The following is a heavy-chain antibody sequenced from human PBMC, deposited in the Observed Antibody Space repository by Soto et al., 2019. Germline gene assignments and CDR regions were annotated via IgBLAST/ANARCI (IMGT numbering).Heavy chain of an antibody. V-gene: IGHV4-59*01. D-gene: IGHD5-18*01. Sequence: PSETLSLTCTVSGGSISSYYWSWIRQPPGKGLEWIGYIYYSGSTNYNPSLKSRVTISVDTSKNQFSLKLSSVTAADTAVYYCARDGGYSYGVRSFDYWGQGTLVTVA. CDR2: IYYSGST. J-gene: IGHJ4*02. CDR3: ARDGGYSYGVRSFDY. CDR1: GGSISSYY.